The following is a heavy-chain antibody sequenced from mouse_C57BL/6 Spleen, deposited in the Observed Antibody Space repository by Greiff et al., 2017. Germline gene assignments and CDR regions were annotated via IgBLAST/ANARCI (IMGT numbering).Heavy chain of an antibody. CDR2: ISSGGDYI. CDR3: TRDSTPIYFYGFAY. D-gene: IGHD1-2*01. J-gene: IGHJ3*01. V-gene: IGHV5-9-1*02. Sequence: EVKVVESGEGLVKPGGSLKLSCAASGFTFSSYAMSWVRQTPEKRLEWVAYISSGGDYIYYADTVKGRFTISRDNARNTLYLQMSSLKSEDTAMYYCTRDSTPIYFYGFAYWGQGTLVTVSA. CDR1: GFTFSSYA.